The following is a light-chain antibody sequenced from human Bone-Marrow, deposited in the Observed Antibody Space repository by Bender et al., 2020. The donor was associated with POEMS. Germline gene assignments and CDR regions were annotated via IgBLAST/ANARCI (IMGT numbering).Light chain of an antibody. CDR1: SSDVGSYNL. J-gene: IGLJ3*02. V-gene: IGLV2-14*02. Sequence: QSALTQPASVSGSPGQSVTISCTGTSSDVGSYNLVSWYQQHPGKAPKLMIYEVSKWPSGVSNRFSGSKSGTSASLAITGLQAEDEGDYYCQSYDNSLGGWVFGGGTKLTVL. CDR3: QSYDNSLGGWV. CDR2: EVS.